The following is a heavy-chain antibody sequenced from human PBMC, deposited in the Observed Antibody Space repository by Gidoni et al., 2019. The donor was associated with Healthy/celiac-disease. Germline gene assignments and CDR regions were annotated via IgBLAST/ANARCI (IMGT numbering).Heavy chain of an antibody. CDR1: GFTFSPYE. D-gene: IGHD2-15*01. Sequence: EVQLVESGGGLVQPGGSLRLSCAASGFTFSPYEMNWVRQAPGKGLEGVSYISSSGSTIYYADSVKGRFTISRDNAKNSLYLQMNSLRAEDTAVHYCARAQCSGGSCFDAFDIWGQGTMVTVSS. CDR2: ISSSGSTI. CDR3: ARAQCSGGSCFDAFDI. J-gene: IGHJ3*02. V-gene: IGHV3-48*03.